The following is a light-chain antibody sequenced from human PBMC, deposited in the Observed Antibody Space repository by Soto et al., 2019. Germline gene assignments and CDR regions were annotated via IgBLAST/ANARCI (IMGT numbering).Light chain of an antibody. CDR3: QQSYRTLPFT. J-gene: IGKJ3*01. CDR2: AAS. Sequence: DIQMTQSPSSLSASVGDRVTITCRTSQSISTYFNWYQQKPGNAPKLLISAASKLQSGVPSRFSGSGSGTDFTLIISSLQPEDFATYYCQQSYRTLPFTFGPGTKVDIK. V-gene: IGKV1-39*01. CDR1: QSISTY.